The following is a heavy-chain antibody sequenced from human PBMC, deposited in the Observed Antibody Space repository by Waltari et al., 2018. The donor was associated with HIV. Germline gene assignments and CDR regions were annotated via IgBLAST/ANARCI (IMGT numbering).Heavy chain of an antibody. D-gene: IGHD3-10*01. CDR3: ATGVRYYGP. Sequence: ESGGRLIQTGGSLGLSCLAPIFTISHRPVTWVRQVSGGPLEWVAVIYPDDTTHYADSVRGRFTISRVRSRTSVLLLMNGLFADDTAIYYCATGVRYYGPWGQGTRVTVSS. CDR2: IYPDDTT. CDR1: IFTISHRP. J-gene: IGHJ5*02. V-gene: IGHV3-53*01.